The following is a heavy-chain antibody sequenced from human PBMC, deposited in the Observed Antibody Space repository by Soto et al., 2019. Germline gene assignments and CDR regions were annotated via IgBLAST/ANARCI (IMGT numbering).Heavy chain of an antibody. J-gene: IGHJ5*02. CDR1: GGSISTSGYS. CDR3: ARHRYCSGGSCYHLDNWFDP. Sequence: SETLPLTCTVSGGSISTSGYSWGWIRQPPGKGLEWIGSIHYSGGTYYNPSLKSRVTMSVDTSKNQFSLKLSSVTAADTAVYYCARHRYCSGGSCYHLDNWFDPWGQGSXVAVSS. D-gene: IGHD2-15*01. CDR2: IHYSGGT. V-gene: IGHV4-39*01.